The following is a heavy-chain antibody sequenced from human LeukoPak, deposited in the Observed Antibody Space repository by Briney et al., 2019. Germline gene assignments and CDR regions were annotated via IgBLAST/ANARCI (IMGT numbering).Heavy chain of an antibody. CDR3: ARDHKGGDGADAFDI. J-gene: IGHJ3*02. D-gene: IGHD5-24*01. CDR1: GFTLDDYG. V-gene: IGHV3-20*04. CDR2: INRYGDST. Sequence: GRSLRPSCATAGFTLDDYGMSSVRPGPGKGLEWGYAINRYGDSTRYADSVKGRFTISRDNAKNSLYLQMNSLRAEDTALYYCARDHKGGDGADAFDIWGHGTMVTVSS.